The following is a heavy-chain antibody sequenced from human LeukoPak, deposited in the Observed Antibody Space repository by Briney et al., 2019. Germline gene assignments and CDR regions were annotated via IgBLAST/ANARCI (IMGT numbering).Heavy chain of an antibody. Sequence: ASVKASCKASGYTLTSYGISWVRQAPGQGLEWMGWISGYNGNTKYAQKLQGRVTMTTDTSTSTAYMELRSLRSDDTAVYYCARDGRIDYDDVWGNWNFDYWGQGTLVTVSS. CDR2: ISGYNGNT. J-gene: IGHJ4*02. CDR3: ARDGRIDYDDVWGNWNFDY. V-gene: IGHV1-18*01. CDR1: GYTLTSYG. D-gene: IGHD3-16*01.